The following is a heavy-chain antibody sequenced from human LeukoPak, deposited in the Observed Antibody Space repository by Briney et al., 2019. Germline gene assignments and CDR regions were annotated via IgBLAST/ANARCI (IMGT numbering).Heavy chain of an antibody. CDR2: IYYSGST. J-gene: IGHJ3*02. D-gene: IGHD4-17*01. CDR3: ARDTDYAFDI. Sequence: PSETLSLTCTVSGGSISSYYRSWIRQPPGKGLEWIGYIYYSGSTNYNPSLKSRVTISVDTSKNQFSLKLSSVTAADTAVYYCARDTDYAFDIWGQGTMVTVSS. CDR1: GGSISSYY. V-gene: IGHV4-59*01.